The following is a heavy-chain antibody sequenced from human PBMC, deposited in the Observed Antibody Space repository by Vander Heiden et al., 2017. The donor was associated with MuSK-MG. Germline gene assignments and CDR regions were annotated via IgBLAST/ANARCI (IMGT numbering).Heavy chain of an antibody. J-gene: IGHJ4*01. CDR1: GYSFTSYW. D-gene: IGHD6-19*01. Sequence: EVQLVQSGAEVQQPGASLTISCKGSGYSFTSYWLGWVRLMPGKGLGWMGIIYPCHSDTRYSSSFQGQVTISADKAISTAYLHCRRIKASDTAMWCCGRVVAVAGINDYW. CDR2: IYPCHSDT. V-gene: IGHV5-51*01. CDR3: GRVVAVAGINDY.